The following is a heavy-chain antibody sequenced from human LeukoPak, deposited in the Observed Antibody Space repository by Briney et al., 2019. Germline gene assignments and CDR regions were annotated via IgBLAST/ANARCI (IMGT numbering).Heavy chain of an antibody. D-gene: IGHD3-10*01. V-gene: IGHV3-30*03. J-gene: IGHJ4*02. CDR3: ARDLSPVVRASPMGY. CDR1: GFTFSTYG. Sequence: GGSLRLSCAASGFTFSTYGMHWVRQAPGEGLEWVALITYDGYYKYYSDSVKGRFTISSDTSKNTLSLQMNSLRAEDTAVYYCARDLSPVVRASPMGYWGQGTLVTVSS. CDR2: ITYDGYYK.